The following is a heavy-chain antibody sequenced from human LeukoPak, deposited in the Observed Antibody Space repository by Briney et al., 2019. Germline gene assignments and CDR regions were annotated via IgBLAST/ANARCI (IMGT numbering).Heavy chain of an antibody. V-gene: IGHV3-11*06. CDR3: ARVPYSSGWYYFDY. J-gene: IGHJ4*02. CDR1: GFTFSDYY. D-gene: IGHD6-19*01. Sequence: GGSLRLSCAASGFTFSDYYMSWSRQAPGKGLEWVSYISSSSSYTNYADSVKSRSTISRDNAKNSLYLQMNSLRAEDTAVYYCARVPYSSGWYYFDYRGQGTLVSASS. CDR2: ISSSSSYT.